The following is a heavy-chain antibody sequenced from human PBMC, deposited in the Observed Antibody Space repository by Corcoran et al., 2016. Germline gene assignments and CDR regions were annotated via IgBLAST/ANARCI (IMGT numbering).Heavy chain of an antibody. J-gene: IGHJ5*02. D-gene: IGHD3-10*01. Sequence: QVQLVQSGAEVKRPGASVKVSCKASGYSFISNSITWVRQAPGQGLEWMGWINVYNGKTNYAQKFQGRVTMTTDTSTSTVYMELRSMTSDDTAVYYCARGGEGQQWLNWFDPWGQGTLVTVSS. CDR3: ARGGEGQQWLNWFDP. CDR1: GYSFISNS. CDR2: INVYNGKT. V-gene: IGHV1-18*01.